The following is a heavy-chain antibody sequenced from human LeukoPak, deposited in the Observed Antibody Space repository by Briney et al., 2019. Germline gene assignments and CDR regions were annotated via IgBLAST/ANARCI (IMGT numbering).Heavy chain of an antibody. CDR3: AREGTSGFSY. Sequence: PGGSLRLSCAASGFSFSTYDMNWVRQAPGKGLEWVASISSSTTYIYYADSLKGRFTISRDDAKNSLYLQMSSLRAEDTAVYYCAREGTSGFSYWGQGTLVTVSS. CDR1: GFSFSTYD. D-gene: IGHD3-10*01. CDR2: ISSSTTYI. V-gene: IGHV3-21*01. J-gene: IGHJ4*02.